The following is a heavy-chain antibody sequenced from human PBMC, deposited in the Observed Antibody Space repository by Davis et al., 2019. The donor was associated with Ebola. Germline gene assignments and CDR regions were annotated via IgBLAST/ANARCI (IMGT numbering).Heavy chain of an antibody. J-gene: IGHJ5*02. V-gene: IGHV2-5*02. Sequence: SGPTLVKPTQTLTLTCTFSGFSLSTSGVGVGWIRQPPGKALEWLALIYWDDDKRYSPSLKSRLTITKDTSNNQVVLTMTNMDPVDTGTYYCAHSSRYCSSTSCPSWFDPWGQGTLVTVSS. CDR2: IYWDDDK. D-gene: IGHD2-2*01. CDR1: GFSLSTSGVG. CDR3: AHSSRYCSSTSCPSWFDP.